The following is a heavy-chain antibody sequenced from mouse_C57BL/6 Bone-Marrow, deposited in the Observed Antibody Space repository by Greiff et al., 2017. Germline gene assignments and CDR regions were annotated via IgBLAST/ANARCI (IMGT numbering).Heavy chain of an antibody. V-gene: IGHV1-22*01. Sequence: EVKLQESGPELVKPGASVKMSCKASGYTFTDYNMPWVKQSHGKSLEWIGYINPNNGGTSYNQKFKGKATLTVNKSSSTAYMELRSLTSEDSAVYYCAPVYYSNSWFAYWGQGTLVTVSA. J-gene: IGHJ3*01. CDR3: APVYYSNSWFAY. CDR2: INPNNGGT. D-gene: IGHD2-5*01. CDR1: GYTFTDYN.